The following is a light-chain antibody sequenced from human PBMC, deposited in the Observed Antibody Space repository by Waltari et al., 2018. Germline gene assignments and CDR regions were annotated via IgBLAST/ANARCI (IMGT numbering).Light chain of an antibody. CDR2: AAS. Sequence: DIQMTQSPSSLSASVGDRVTITCRASQSISSYLNWYQQKPGKAPKLLIYAASSFQSGVPPRFSGSGSGTDFTLTISSLQPEDFSTYYCQQSYSTPRTFGQGTKLEIK. CDR3: QQSYSTPRT. CDR1: QSISSY. V-gene: IGKV1-39*01. J-gene: IGKJ2*01.